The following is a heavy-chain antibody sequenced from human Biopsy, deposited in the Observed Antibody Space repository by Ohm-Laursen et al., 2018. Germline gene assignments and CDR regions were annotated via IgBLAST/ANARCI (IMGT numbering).Heavy chain of an antibody. Sequence: SETLSLTCTVSGGSISSYYWSWIRQPPGKGLEWIGYIYYTGSTNYNPSLKSRVTISVDTSKNHLSLRRTFVTAADTAVYYCARHAPSYSGSYWRYFDLWGRGTLVTVSS. V-gene: IGHV4-59*08. D-gene: IGHD1-26*01. CDR1: GGSISSYY. J-gene: IGHJ2*01. CDR2: IYYTGST. CDR3: ARHAPSYSGSYWRYFDL.